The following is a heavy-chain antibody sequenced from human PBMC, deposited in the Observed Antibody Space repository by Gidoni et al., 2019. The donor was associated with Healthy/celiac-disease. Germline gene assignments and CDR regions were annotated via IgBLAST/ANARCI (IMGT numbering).Heavy chain of an antibody. CDR2: IYYSGST. CDR3: ARVRVVTKGFDP. CDR1: GGSISSYY. V-gene: IGHV4-59*01. Sequence: QVQLQESGPGLVKLSETLSLTGSVSGGSISSYYWSWIRQPPGKGLEWIGYIYYSGSTNYNPSLKSRVTISVDTSKNQFSLKLSSVTAADTAVYYCARVRVVTKGFDPWGQGTLVTVSS. J-gene: IGHJ5*02. D-gene: IGHD2-21*02.